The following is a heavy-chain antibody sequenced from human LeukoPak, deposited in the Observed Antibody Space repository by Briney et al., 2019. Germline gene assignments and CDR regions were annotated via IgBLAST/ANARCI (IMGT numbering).Heavy chain of an antibody. CDR2: IHYSGST. CDR1: GGSISSSSYY. Sequence: SETLSLTCTVSGGSISSSSYYWGWIRQPPGKGLEWIGSIHYSGSTYYNPSLKSRVTISVDTSKNQFSLKLSSVTAADTAVYYCARGGTDIVVVPAAPTYNWFDPWGQGTLVTVSS. D-gene: IGHD2-2*01. J-gene: IGHJ5*02. V-gene: IGHV4-39*07. CDR3: ARGGTDIVVVPAAPTYNWFDP.